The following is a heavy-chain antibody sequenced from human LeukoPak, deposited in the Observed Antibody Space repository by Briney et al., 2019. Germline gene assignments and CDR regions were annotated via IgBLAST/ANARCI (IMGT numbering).Heavy chain of an antibody. V-gene: IGHV6-1*01. CDR2: TYYRSKWYY. Sequence: SQTPSLTCAISGDSVSSNSAAWNWIRQSPSGGLERLGRTYYRSKWYYDYALSVKSRSTINPDTSENQFSLQLNSVTPDDTAVYYCARDGTWRLDYWGQGILVTVSS. D-gene: IGHD2-15*01. J-gene: IGHJ4*02. CDR3: ARDGTWRLDY. CDR1: GDSVSSNSAA.